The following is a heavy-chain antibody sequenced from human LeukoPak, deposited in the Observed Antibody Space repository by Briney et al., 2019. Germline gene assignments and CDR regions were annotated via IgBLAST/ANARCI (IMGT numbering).Heavy chain of an antibody. D-gene: IGHD3-22*01. Sequence: SETLSLTCTVSGGSISSYYWSWIRQPAGKGLEWIGRIYTSGSTNYNPSLKSRVTMSVDSSKNQFSLKLSSVTAADTAVYYCARINRNFYYDSSGSYGYYYYMDVWGKGTTVTVSS. CDR2: IYTSGST. V-gene: IGHV4-4*07. CDR3: ARINRNFYYDSSGSYGYYYYMDV. CDR1: GGSISSYY. J-gene: IGHJ6*03.